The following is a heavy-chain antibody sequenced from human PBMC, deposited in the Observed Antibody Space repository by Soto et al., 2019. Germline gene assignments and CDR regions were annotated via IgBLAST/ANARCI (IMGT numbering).Heavy chain of an antibody. J-gene: IGHJ1*01. CDR3: ARRFKYFHD. Sequence: SDTLSLTCTVSGGSITSSSHYLGWIRQPPRKGLEWIGSIYYSGSTYYNPSLKNRVTISVDTSKNQCSMKLRSVTAEATAVYYCARRFKYFHDWGQGTLVTV. CDR2: IYYSGST. V-gene: IGHV4-39*01. D-gene: IGHD3-3*01. CDR1: GGSITSSSHY.